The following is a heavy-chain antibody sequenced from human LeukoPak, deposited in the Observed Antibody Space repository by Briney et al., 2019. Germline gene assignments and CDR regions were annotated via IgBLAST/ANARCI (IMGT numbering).Heavy chain of an antibody. CDR2: MDPNSGNT. CDR1: GYTFTSYD. J-gene: IGHJ3*02. Sequence: ASVKVSCKASGYTFTSYDINWVRQATGQGLEWMGWMDPNSGNTGYAQKFQGRVTMTRNTSISTAYMELSSLRSEDTAVYYCARGTLGDYGSGSYQTIWGQGTMVTVSS. D-gene: IGHD3-10*01. CDR3: ARGTLGDYGSGSYQTI. V-gene: IGHV1-8*01.